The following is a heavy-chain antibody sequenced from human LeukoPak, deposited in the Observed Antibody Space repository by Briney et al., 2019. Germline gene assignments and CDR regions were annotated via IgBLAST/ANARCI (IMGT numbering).Heavy chain of an antibody. V-gene: IGHV4-59*08. CDR3: ARGLGSSNYYYYYGMDV. J-gene: IGHJ6*02. CDR2: IYYSGST. CDR1: GGSISGYY. Sequence: SETLSLTCTVSGGSISGYYWSWIRQPPGKGLEWIGYIYYSGSTNYNPSLKSRVTISVDTSKNQFSLKLSSVTAADTAVYYCARGLGSSNYYYYYGMDVWGQGTTVTVSS. D-gene: IGHD3-10*01.